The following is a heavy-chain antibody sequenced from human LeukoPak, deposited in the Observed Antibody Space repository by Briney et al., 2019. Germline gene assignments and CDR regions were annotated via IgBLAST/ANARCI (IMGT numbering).Heavy chain of an antibody. CDR3: ARDWAGSGSLFDY. V-gene: IGHV3-23*01. Sequence: PGGSLRLSCAASGFTFSSYAMSWVRQAPGKGLEWVSAISGSGGSTYYADSVKGRFTISRDNSKNTLYLQMNSLRAEDTAVYYCARDWAGSGSLFDYWGQGALLAVSS. CDR1: GFTFSSYA. D-gene: IGHD1-26*01. J-gene: IGHJ4*02. CDR2: ISGSGGST.